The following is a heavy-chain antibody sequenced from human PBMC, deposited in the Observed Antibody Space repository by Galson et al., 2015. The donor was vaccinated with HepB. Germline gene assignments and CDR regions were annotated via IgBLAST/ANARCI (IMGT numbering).Heavy chain of an antibody. D-gene: IGHD5-24*01. CDR3: ARDDTEMATITADY. Sequence: SLRLSCAASGFTFSSYAMHWVRQAPGKGLEWVAVISYDGSNKYYADSVKGRFTISRDNSKNTLYLQMNSLRAEDTAVYYCARDDTEMATITADYWGQGTLVTVSS. J-gene: IGHJ4*02. CDR1: GFTFSSYA. V-gene: IGHV3-30-3*01. CDR2: ISYDGSNK.